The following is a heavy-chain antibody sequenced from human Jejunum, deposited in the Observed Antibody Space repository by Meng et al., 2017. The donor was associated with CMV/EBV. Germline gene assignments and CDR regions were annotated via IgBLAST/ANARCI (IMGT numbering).Heavy chain of an antibody. CDR3: AKERIELWYFDY. V-gene: IGHV3-23*01. Sequence: GFSFGAYAMSWVRQAPRKGLEWVAAISGSGHLTHYADSVKGRFIISKDKSKNTLYLQMNTVTAEDTAIYYCAKERIELWYFDYWGQGTRVTVSS. CDR1: GFSFGAYA. J-gene: IGHJ4*02. CDR2: ISGSGHLT. D-gene: IGHD2-21*01.